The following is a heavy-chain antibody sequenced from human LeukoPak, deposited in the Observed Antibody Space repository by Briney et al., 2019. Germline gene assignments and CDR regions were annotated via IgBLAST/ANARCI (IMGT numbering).Heavy chain of an antibody. J-gene: IGHJ4*02. CDR1: GGSFSGYY. CDR3: ARVYDSSGYYFDY. V-gene: IGHV4-34*01. D-gene: IGHD3-22*01. Sequence: SETLSLTYAVYGGSFSGYYWSWIRQPPGKGLEWSGEINKCGTTNYNPSLKSRVTISVDTSNNQFSMKLSSVTAADTAVYYCARVYDSSGYYFDYWGQGTLVTVSS. CDR2: INKCGTT.